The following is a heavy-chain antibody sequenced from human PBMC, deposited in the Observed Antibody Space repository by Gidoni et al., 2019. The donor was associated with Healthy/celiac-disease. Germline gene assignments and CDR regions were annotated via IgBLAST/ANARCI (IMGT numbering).Heavy chain of an antibody. CDR3: ARDGYNRDYYYYGMDV. Sequence: QVQLQESGPGLVKPSATLSLTCTVPGGSIRSYYWSWIRQPPGKGLEWIGYIYYSGSTNYNPSLKSRVTISGDTSKNQFSLKLSSVTAADTAVYYCARDGYNRDYYYYGMDVWGQGTTVTVSS. D-gene: IGHD5-12*01. V-gene: IGHV4-59*12. CDR2: IYYSGST. J-gene: IGHJ6*02. CDR1: GGSIRSYY.